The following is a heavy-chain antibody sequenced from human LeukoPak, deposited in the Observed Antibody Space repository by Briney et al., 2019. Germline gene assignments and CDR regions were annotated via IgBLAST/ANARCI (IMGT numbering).Heavy chain of an antibody. CDR1: GFSLSTSGMR. CDR2: IDWDDNR. J-gene: IGHJ4*02. Sequence: SGPALVKPTQTLTLTCTFSGFSLSTSGMRVSWIRQPPGKALEWLARIDWDDNRLYSTSLKTRLTISKDTSKNQVVLTMTNKDPVDTATYYCARLYSTGRYDYWGQGTLVTVSS. CDR3: ARLYSTGRYDY. V-gene: IGHV2-70*04. D-gene: IGHD6-19*01.